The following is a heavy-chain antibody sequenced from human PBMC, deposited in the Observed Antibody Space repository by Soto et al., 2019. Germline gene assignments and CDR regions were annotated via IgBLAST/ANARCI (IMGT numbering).Heavy chain of an antibody. CDR3: ARNTLGNLWTRYYFDY. CDR1: GGSISSDENY. V-gene: IGHV4-30-4*01. J-gene: IGHJ4*02. CDR2: ISYSGST. D-gene: IGHD3-3*01. Sequence: SETLSLTCTVSGGSISSDENYWTWIRQTPGKGLEWIGHISYSGSTYYNPSLKGRVNISVDTSKDQFSLRLTSVTAADTAVYYCARNTLGNLWTRYYFDYWAQGALGTAPQ.